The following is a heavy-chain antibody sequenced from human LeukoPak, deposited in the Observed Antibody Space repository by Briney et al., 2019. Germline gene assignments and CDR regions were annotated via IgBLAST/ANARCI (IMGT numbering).Heavy chain of an antibody. D-gene: IGHD6-13*01. Sequence: GGSLRLSCAASGFTFSSYAMSWVRQAPGKGLEWVSAISGSGDSTYYGDSVKGRFPISRDNSKNTLYLQMNSLRAEDTAVYYYAKTRPLDSSSWSHGDYWGQGTLVTVSS. CDR3: AKTRPLDSSSWSHGDY. CDR2: ISGSGDST. J-gene: IGHJ4*02. CDR1: GFTFSSYA. V-gene: IGHV3-23*01.